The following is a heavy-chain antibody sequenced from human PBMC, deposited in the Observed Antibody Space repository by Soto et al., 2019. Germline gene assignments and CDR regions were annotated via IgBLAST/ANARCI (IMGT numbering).Heavy chain of an antibody. D-gene: IGHD2-21*01. V-gene: IGHV3-33*01. Sequence: QVHLVESGGGAVQAGRSLRVSCATSGFIFSAYGMHWVRQAPGKGLEWVAFINYDGSSKFYGDSVKGRFTVSRDNSKNTLFLQLNSLRGEDTATYSCARCKQKVIHCAMDVWGQGATVTVTS. CDR2: INYDGSSK. J-gene: IGHJ6*02. CDR1: GFIFSAYG. CDR3: ARCKQKVIHCAMDV.